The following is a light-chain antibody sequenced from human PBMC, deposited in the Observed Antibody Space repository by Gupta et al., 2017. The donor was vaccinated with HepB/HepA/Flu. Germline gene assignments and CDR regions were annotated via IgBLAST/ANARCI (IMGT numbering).Light chain of an antibody. CDR3: SLYTSSSTLEV. V-gene: IGLV2-14*01. CDR2: DVS. J-gene: IGLJ1*01. CDR1: SSDVGGYNF. Sequence: QSALTQPASVSGSPGQSTTISCTGTSSDVGGYNFVSWYQQHPGKAPKLMLYDVSNRPSGVSNRFSGSKSGNKDSRTITVLQDEDEAEDDCSLYTSSSTLEVFGTGTKVTVL.